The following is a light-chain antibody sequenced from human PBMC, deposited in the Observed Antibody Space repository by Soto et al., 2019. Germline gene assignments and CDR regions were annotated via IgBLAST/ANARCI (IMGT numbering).Light chain of an antibody. Sequence: QSALTQPASVSGSPGQSITISCTGTSSDVGTYNLVSWYQQHPGRAPQLMIYGVSTRPSGISNRFSGSKSGNTASLTIAGLQAEDEADYYCCSYAADSTFVFGTGTKLTVL. CDR2: GVS. CDR3: CSYAADSTFV. CDR1: SSDVGTYNL. V-gene: IGLV2-23*02. J-gene: IGLJ1*01.